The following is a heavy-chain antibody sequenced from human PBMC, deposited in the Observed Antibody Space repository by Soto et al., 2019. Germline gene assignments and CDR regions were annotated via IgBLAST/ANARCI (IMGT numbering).Heavy chain of an antibody. CDR1: GASVSSYY. V-gene: IGHV4-59*02. J-gene: IGHJ4*02. Sequence: SSETLSLTCTVSGASVSSYYWIWIRQPPGKGLEWFGYISYSGGTNYNPSLKSRVTISMDTSRNQFSLRLSSVTAADTAVYYCARGSGSLYYLDYWGQGTLVTVSS. D-gene: IGHD1-1*01. CDR2: ISYSGGT. CDR3: ARGSGSLYYLDY.